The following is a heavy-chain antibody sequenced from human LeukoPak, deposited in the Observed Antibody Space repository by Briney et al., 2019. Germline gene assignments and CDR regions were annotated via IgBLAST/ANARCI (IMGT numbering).Heavy chain of an antibody. J-gene: IGHJ4*02. CDR2: INHSGST. V-gene: IGHV4-38-2*02. CDR3: ARRTGFLEWLPQHFDY. CDR1: GYSISSGYY. Sequence: PSETLSLTCTVSGYSISSGYYWGWIRQPPGKGLEWIGEINHSGSTNYNPSLKSRVTISVDTSKNQFSLKLSSVTAADTAVYYCARRTGFLEWLPQHFDYWGQGTLVTVSS. D-gene: IGHD3-3*01.